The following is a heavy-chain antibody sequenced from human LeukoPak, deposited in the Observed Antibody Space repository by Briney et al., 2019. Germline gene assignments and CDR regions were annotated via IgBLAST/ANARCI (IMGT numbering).Heavy chain of an antibody. V-gene: IGHV3-23*01. J-gene: IGHJ2*01. CDR2: ISGSGDST. CDR1: GFTFGSYA. D-gene: IGHD5-18*01. CDR3: AKDFVHTAAWYFDL. Sequence: GGSLRLSCAASGFTFGSYAMSWVRQAPGKGLESVSTISGSGDSTYYADSVKGRFTISRDNPKNTLFLQMNSLRAGDTAVYFCAKDFVHTAAWYFDLWGRGTLVTVSS.